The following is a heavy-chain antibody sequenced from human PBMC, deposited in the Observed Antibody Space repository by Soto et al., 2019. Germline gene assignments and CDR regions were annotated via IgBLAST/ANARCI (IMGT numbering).Heavy chain of an antibody. D-gene: IGHD3-22*01. Sequence: PGGSLRLSCAASGFTFSSYGMHWVRQAPGKGLEWVAVISYDGSNKYYADSVKGRFTISRDNSKNTLYLQMNSLRAEDTAVYYCAKDANYYDSSGYYFDYWGQGTLVTVS. CDR2: ISYDGSNK. CDR1: GFTFSSYG. V-gene: IGHV3-30*18. J-gene: IGHJ4*02. CDR3: AKDANYYDSSGYYFDY.